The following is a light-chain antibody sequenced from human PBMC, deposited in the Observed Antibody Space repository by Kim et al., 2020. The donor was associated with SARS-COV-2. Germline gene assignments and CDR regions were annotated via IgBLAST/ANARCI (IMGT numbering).Light chain of an antibody. CDR1: STDVGGSNY. Sequence: QSALTQPASVSGSPGQSITISCTGTSTDVGGSNYVSWYQQHPGKAPKLLIYDVSNRPSGVSNRFSGSMSGNTASLTISGLQAEDDADYYCSSYTRSSTYGVGTGTKFTVL. CDR2: DVS. V-gene: IGLV2-14*03. J-gene: IGLJ1*01. CDR3: SSYTRSSTYG.